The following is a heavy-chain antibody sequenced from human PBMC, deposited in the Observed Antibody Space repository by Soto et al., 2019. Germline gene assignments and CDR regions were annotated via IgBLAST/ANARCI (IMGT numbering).Heavy chain of an antibody. D-gene: IGHD2-15*01. V-gene: IGHV3-30*18. J-gene: IGHJ5*02. CDR1: GFTFSSHG. CDR2: ISYDGRKK. CDR3: AKDTGDCKSVSCNPGNNRFDP. Sequence: QVQLVESGGGVVQPGRSLRLSCVVSGFTFSSHGMHWVRQAPGKGLEWVAIISYDGRKKYYLDSVKGRFTISRDNARNTLYLQMDNLRVEDTAVYHCAKDTGDCKSVSCNPGNNRFDPWGRGTLVTVSS.